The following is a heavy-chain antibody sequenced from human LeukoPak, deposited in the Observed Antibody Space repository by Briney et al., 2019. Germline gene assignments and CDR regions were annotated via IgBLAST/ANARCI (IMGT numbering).Heavy chain of an antibody. Sequence: PSEALSLTCTVSGVSINTYYASWIRQAPGKGLEFIGFIYNGGNTNYNPSLKSRATISVDTSNKQFSLRLTSVTAADTAMYYCAAGPWELDFWGQGTPVTVSS. CDR1: GVSINTYY. J-gene: IGHJ4*02. V-gene: IGHV4-4*09. CDR2: IYNGGNT. CDR3: AAGPWELDF. D-gene: IGHD1-26*01.